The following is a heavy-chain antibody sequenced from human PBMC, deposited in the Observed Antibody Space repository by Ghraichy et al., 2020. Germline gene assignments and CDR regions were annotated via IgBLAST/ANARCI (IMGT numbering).Heavy chain of an antibody. D-gene: IGHD3-22*01. Sequence: GGSLRLSCVASGFTSGFTFSMYTMNWLRQTPGKGLEWVASISGRTGHMYYEDSVKGRFTVSRDNSKSTLYLQMNGLRREDTAVYYCAKDYFRYENSGAYGMDVWGQGTTVTVSS. V-gene: IGHV3-21*01. J-gene: IGHJ6*02. CDR3: AKDYFRYENSGAYGMDV. CDR1: GFTFSMYT. CDR2: ISGRTGHM.